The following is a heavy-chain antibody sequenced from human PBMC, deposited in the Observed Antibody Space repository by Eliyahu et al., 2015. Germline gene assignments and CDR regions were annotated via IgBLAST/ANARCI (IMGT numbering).Heavy chain of an antibody. J-gene: IGHJ4*02. V-gene: IGHV1-8*01. CDR1: GYSFTKYN. CDR3: VTGYCGSSGCYY. CDR2: VXPNSGNX. Sequence: QVQXVQSGAEVKKPGXXVXVSCKASGYSFTKYNIXWVRQATGQGLXWVGWVXPNSGNXGYAQKFQGRVTMTRDISISTAYMELSSLRSEDTAVYYCVTGYCGSSGCYYWGQGTLVTVSS. D-gene: IGHD3-9*01.